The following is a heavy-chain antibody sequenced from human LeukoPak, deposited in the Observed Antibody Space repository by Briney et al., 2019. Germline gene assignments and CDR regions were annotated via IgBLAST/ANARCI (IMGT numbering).Heavy chain of an antibody. Sequence: SETLSLTCTVSGGSISSYYWSWLRQPPGKGLEWIGYIYYSGSTNYNPSLKSRVTISVDTSRNQFSLKLSSVTAADTAVYYCARFSGWPSSPFDYWGQGTLVTVSS. CDR2: IYYSGST. J-gene: IGHJ4*02. CDR1: GGSISSYY. D-gene: IGHD6-19*01. CDR3: ARFSGWPSSPFDY. V-gene: IGHV4-59*01.